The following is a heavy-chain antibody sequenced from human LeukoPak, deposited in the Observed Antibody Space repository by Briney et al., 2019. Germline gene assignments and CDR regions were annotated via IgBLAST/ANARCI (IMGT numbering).Heavy chain of an antibody. CDR3: ATLPREWLAYYFDY. Sequence: ASVKVSCKVSGYTLTELSMHWVRQAPGKGLEWMGGFDPEDGETIYAQKFQGRVTMTADTSTDTAYMELSSLRSEDTAVYYCATLPREWLAYYFDYWGQGTLVTVSS. CDR1: GYTLTELS. CDR2: FDPEDGET. J-gene: IGHJ4*02. D-gene: IGHD6-19*01. V-gene: IGHV1-24*01.